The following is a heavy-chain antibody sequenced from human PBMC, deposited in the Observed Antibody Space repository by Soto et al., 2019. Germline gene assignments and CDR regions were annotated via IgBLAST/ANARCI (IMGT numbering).Heavy chain of an antibody. V-gene: IGHV4-39*01. Sequence: QLQLQESGPGLVKPSETLSLTCTVSGGSISSSSYYWGWIRQPPGKGLEWIGSIYYSGSTYYNPSLKSRVTISVDTSKNQFSLKLSSVTAADTAVYYCARGPMDYSSGWYSVGFAGQYYFDYWGQGTLVTVSS. CDR1: GGSISSSSYY. D-gene: IGHD6-19*01. CDR2: IYYSGST. J-gene: IGHJ4*02. CDR3: ARGPMDYSSGWYSVGFAGQYYFDY.